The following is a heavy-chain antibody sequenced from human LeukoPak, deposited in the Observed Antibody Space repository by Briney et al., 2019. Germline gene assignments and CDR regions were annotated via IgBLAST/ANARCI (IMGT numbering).Heavy chain of an antibody. CDR3: ARSIGMWHYYGSGTTRQAQTDV. CDR2: INHSGST. D-gene: IGHD3-10*01. CDR1: GGSFSGYY. Sequence: PSETLSLTCAVYGGSFSGYYWSWIRQPPGKGLEWIGEINHSGSTNYNPSLKSRVTISVDTSKNQFSLKLSSVTAADTAVYYCARSIGMWHYYGSGTTRQAQTDVWGKGTTVTVSS. V-gene: IGHV4-34*01. J-gene: IGHJ6*04.